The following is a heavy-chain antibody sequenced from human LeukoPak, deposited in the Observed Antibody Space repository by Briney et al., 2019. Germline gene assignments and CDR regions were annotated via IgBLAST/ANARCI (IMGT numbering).Heavy chain of an antibody. CDR3: ARHPGIAAAGTGSGY. D-gene: IGHD6-13*01. CDR2: ISSSSSYI. V-gene: IGHV3-21*01. Sequence: GGSLRLSCAASGFTFSSYSMNWVRQAPGKGLEWVSSISSSSSYIHYADSVKGRFTISRDNAKNSLYLQMNSLRAEDTAVYYCARHPGIAAAGTGSGYWGQGTLVTVSS. J-gene: IGHJ4*02. CDR1: GFTFSSYS.